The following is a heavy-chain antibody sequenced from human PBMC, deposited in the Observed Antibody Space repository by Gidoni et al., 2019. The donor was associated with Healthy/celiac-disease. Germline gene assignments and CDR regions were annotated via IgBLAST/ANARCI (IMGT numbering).Heavy chain of an antibody. Sequence: EVQLLESGGGLVPPGGSLRLSCAASGFTFSRYAMRWFRQAPGKGLEWVSAISGSGGSTYYADSVKGRFTISRDNSKNTLYLQMNSLRAEDTAVYYCAKDGVVIEYYFDYWGQGTLVTVSS. D-gene: IGHD3-3*01. CDR3: AKDGVVIEYYFDY. J-gene: IGHJ4*02. CDR2: ISGSGGST. CDR1: GFTFSRYA. V-gene: IGHV3-23*01.